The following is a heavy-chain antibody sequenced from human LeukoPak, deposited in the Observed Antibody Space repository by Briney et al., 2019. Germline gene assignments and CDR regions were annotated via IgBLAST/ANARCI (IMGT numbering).Heavy chain of an antibody. CDR3: ARGPYSYDSSGAFDI. D-gene: IGHD3-22*01. CDR2: ISSSGST. J-gene: IGHJ3*02. V-gene: IGHV4-61*02. CDR1: GDSISSGDYY. Sequence: SETLSLTCTVSGDSISSGDYYWSWIRQPPGKGLEWIGRISSSGSTNYNPSLKSRVTLSVDTSTNQISLKLSSVTAADTAVYFCARGPYSYDSSGAFDIWGQGTMVTVSS.